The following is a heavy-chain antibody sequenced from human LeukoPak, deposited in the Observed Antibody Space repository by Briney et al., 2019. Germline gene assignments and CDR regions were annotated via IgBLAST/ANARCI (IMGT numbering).Heavy chain of an antibody. V-gene: IGHV4-59*01. D-gene: IGHD5/OR15-5a*01. CDR3: ARVGSTGPVDY. J-gene: IGHJ4*02. CDR2: IYYSGST. Sequence: PSETLSLTCTVSGGSISSYYWSWIRQPPGKGLEWIGYIYYSGSTNYNPSLKSRVTISVDTSKNQFSLKLSSVTAAYTAVYYCARVGSTGPVDYWGQGTLVTVSS. CDR1: GGSISSYY.